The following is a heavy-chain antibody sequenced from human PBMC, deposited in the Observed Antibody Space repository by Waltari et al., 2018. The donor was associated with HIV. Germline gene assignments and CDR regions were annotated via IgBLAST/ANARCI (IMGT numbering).Heavy chain of an antibody. CDR3: ARVAGIVGATNFDY. CDR2: SYYSVST. V-gene: IGHV4-39*07. J-gene: IGHJ4*02. D-gene: IGHD1-26*01. Sequence: QLQLQESGPGLVKPSETLSLTCTVSGGSISSSSYYWGWIRQPPGKGLEWIGSSYYSVSTSYTPALKSRVTISVDTSKNQFSLKLSSVTAADTAVYYCARVAGIVGATNFDYWGQGTLVTVSS. CDR1: GGSISSSSYY.